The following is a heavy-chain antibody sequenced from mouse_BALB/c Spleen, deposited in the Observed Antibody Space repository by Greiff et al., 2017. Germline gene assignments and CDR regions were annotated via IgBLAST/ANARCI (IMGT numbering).Heavy chain of an antibody. CDR2: ISSGGSYT. D-gene: IGHD2-14*01. CDR3: ASYRYDVAY. V-gene: IGHV5-6*01. J-gene: IGHJ3*01. CDR1: GFTFSSYG. Sequence: EVKLMESGGDLVKPGGSLKLSCAASGFTFSSYGMSWVRQTPDKRLEWVATISSGGSYTYYPDSVKGRFTISRDNAKNTLYLQMSSLKSEDTAMYYCASYRYDVAYWGQGTLVTVSA.